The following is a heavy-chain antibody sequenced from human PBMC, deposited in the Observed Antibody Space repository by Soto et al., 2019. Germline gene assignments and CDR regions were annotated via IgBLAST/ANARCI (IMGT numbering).Heavy chain of an antibody. CDR1: GGTFSNFA. CDR3: ARENDVPPWFDP. V-gene: IGHV1-69*06. D-gene: IGHD2-2*01. CDR2: IIPMFGTT. Sequence: QMQLVQSGAAVKKPGSSVKVSCKASGGTFSNFAVSWVRQAPGQGLEWMGLIIPMFGTTNYAHNFQGRAAITPDKYAGIVYLALNSLRSNDTAVYYCARENDVPPWFDPWGQGTLVIVSS. J-gene: IGHJ5*02.